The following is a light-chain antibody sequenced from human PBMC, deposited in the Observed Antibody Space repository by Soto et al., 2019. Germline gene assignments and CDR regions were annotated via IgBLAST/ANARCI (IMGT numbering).Light chain of an antibody. Sequence: DIQMTQSPSSLSASVGDRITITCRASQSISNYLNWYQQRPGKAPELLIYAASSLQSGVPSRFSGSGSGTDFTLTISSLQPEDFATYHCQQSYSIPWTFGQGTKAEIK. V-gene: IGKV1-39*01. CDR3: QQSYSIPWT. CDR1: QSISNY. CDR2: AAS. J-gene: IGKJ1*01.